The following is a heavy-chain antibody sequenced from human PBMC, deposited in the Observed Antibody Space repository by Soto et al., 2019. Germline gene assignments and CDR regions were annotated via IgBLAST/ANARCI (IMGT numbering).Heavy chain of an antibody. CDR1: GGSISSSNW. Sequence: PSETLSLTCAVSGGSISSSNWWSWVHQPPGKGLEWIGEIYHSGSTNYNPSLKSRVTISVDKSKNQFSLKLSSVTAADTAVYYCARARNIVVVPAAIYFDYWGQGTLVTVSS. V-gene: IGHV4-4*02. CDR3: ARARNIVVVPAAIYFDY. CDR2: IYHSGST. J-gene: IGHJ4*02. D-gene: IGHD2-2*02.